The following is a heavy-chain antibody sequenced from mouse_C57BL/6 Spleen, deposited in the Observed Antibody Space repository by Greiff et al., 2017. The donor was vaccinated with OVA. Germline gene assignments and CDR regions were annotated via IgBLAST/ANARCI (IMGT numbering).Heavy chain of an antibody. CDR1: GFTFSDYY. D-gene: IGHD1-1*01. CDR3: ARGGTSYAMDY. CDR2: INYDGSST. V-gene: IGHV5-16*01. Sequence: EVKLVESEGGLVQPGSSMKLSCTASGFTFSDYYMAWVRQVPEKGLEWVANINYDGSSTYYLDSLKSRFIISRDNATNILYLQMSSLKSEDTATYDCARGGTSYAMDYWGQGTSVTVSS. J-gene: IGHJ4*01.